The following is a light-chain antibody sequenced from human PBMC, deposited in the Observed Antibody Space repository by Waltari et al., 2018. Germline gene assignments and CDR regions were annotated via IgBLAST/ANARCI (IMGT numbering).Light chain of an antibody. Sequence: QSVLTQPPSASGTPGQRVTISCSGSRSNIGRDNVYWYQQLPGTAPKLLIHKNNQRPSGVPDRFSGSKSGTSASLAISGLQSEDEADYYCVAWDNSLNGYVFGTGTKVTVL. J-gene: IGLJ1*01. V-gene: IGLV1-44*01. CDR3: VAWDNSLNGYV. CDR2: KNN. CDR1: RSNIGRDN.